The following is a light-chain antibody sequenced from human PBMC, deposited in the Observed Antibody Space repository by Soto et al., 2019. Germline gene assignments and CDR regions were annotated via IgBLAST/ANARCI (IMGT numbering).Light chain of an antibody. V-gene: IGKV1-39*01. J-gene: IGKJ1*01. CDR1: QKISSY. CDR3: HQSFSPPQT. Sequence: DIQMTQSPSSLSASVGDTVTIACRASQKISSYLNWYQQRPGEATKVLIYAATTLKGGAPSSFNDRGSRTDFTYTITSLRPEDYATYFCHQSFSPPQTFGLGTKVERK. CDR2: AAT.